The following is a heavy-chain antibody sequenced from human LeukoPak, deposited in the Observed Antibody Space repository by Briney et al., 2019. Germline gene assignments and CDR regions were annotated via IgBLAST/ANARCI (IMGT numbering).Heavy chain of an antibody. CDR3: AKDSTRDHFDY. Sequence: GGSLRLSCAASGFTFDDYSMHWVRQAPGKGLEWVSGISWNSGTIGYADSVKGRFTISRDNDKNSLYLQMNSLRAEDTAVYYCAKDSTRDHFDYWGQGNLVTVSS. CDR2: ISWNSGTI. V-gene: IGHV3-9*01. CDR1: GFTFDDYS. J-gene: IGHJ4*02. D-gene: IGHD2-8*02.